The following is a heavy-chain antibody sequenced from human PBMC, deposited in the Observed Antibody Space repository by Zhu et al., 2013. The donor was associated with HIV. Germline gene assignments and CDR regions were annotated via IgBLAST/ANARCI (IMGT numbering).Heavy chain of an antibody. V-gene: IGHV1-69*01. Sequence: QVHLVQSGAEVKKPGSSVKVSCKASGGTFSNYAISWVRQAPGQGLEWMGGIIPIFGTANYAQKFQGRVTITADESTSTAYMELSSLRSEDTAVYYCARYLRTKAWFENYWGQGTLVTVSS. D-gene: IGHD1-1*01. CDR3: ARYLRTKAWFENY. CDR1: GGTFSNYA. CDR2: IIPIFGTA. J-gene: IGHJ4*02.